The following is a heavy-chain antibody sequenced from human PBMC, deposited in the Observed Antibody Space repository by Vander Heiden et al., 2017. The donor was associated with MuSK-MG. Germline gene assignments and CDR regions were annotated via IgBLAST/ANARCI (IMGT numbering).Heavy chain of an antibody. J-gene: IGHJ4*02. CDR2: IYYSGST. Sequence: QLQLQESGPGLGKPSETLSLTCTVSGGSMSSSGYYWGWIRQPLGKGLEWIGSIYYSGSTYYNPSLKRRVTISVDTSKNQFSLKLSYVTAADTAVYYCARQCPSYDYVWGSFDYWFQGTLVPVSS. D-gene: IGHD3-16*01. CDR3: ARQCPSYDYVWGSFDY. CDR1: GGSMSSSGYY. V-gene: IGHV4-39*01.